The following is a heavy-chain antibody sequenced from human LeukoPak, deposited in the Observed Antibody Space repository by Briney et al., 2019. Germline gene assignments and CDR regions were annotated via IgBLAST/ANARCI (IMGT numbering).Heavy chain of an antibody. J-gene: IGHJ4*02. CDR1: GYTFTSYD. V-gene: IGHV1-8*03. CDR2: MSPNSGNT. D-gene: IGHD7-27*01. CDR3: ARPMLTGGFDY. Sequence: ASVKVSCKASGYTFTSYDINWVRQATGQGLEWMGWMSPNSGNTGFAQKFQGRVTITTNISISTAYMELSGLRSEDTAPYYCARPMLTGGFDYWGQGTMVTVSS.